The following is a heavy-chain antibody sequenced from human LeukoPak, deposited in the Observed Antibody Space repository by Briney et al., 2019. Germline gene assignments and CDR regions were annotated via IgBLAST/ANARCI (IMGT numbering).Heavy chain of an antibody. Sequence: GGSLRLSCEGSGCTFSSYWMNWVRQAPEKGLEWVGNIKQDGNEIDYVDTVRGRSTISRDKAKNSLYLQMNSLRAEDTAVYYCARASDVPFDNWGQGTLVTVSS. J-gene: IGHJ4*02. CDR2: IKQDGNEI. CDR3: ARASDVPFDN. D-gene: IGHD6-6*01. CDR1: GCTFSSYW. V-gene: IGHV3-7*04.